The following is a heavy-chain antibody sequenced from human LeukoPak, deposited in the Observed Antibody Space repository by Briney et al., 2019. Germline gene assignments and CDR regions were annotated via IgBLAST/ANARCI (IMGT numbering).Heavy chain of an antibody. Sequence: KPSQTLSLTCTVSGGSISSGGYYWRWIRQHPGKGLEWIGYIYYSGSTYYNPSLKSRVTISVDTSKNQFSLKLSSVTAADTAVYYCARDRGYVGRYYFDYWGQGTLVTVSS. CDR1: GGSISSGGYY. CDR3: ARDRGYVGRYYFDY. D-gene: IGHD5-12*01. J-gene: IGHJ4*02. CDR2: IYYSGST. V-gene: IGHV4-31*03.